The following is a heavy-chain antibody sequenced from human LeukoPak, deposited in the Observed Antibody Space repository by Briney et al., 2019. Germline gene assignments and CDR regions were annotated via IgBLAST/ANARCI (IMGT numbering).Heavy chain of an antibody. Sequence: ASVKVSCKASGYTFTGYYMHWVRQAPGQGLEWMGWINPNGGGTNYAQNFQGRVTMARDTSISTAYKELSSLISDDTAVYYCATLTSSVVEDYWGQGTLVTVSS. V-gene: IGHV1-2*02. CDR1: GYTFTGYY. CDR3: ATLTSSVVEDY. CDR2: INPNGGGT. D-gene: IGHD6-19*01. J-gene: IGHJ4*02.